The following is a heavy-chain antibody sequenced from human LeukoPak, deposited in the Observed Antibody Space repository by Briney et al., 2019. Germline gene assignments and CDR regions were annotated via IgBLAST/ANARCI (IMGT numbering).Heavy chain of an antibody. CDR1: GGSISSSSYY. CDR3: ARVKRITMARGWGYYFDH. V-gene: IGHV4-39*01. D-gene: IGHD3-10*01. Sequence: NPSETLSLTCTVSGGSISSSSYYWGWIRQPPGKGLEWIGSIYYSGSTYYNPSLKSRVTISVDTSKNQFSLKLSSVTAADTAVYYCARVKRITMARGWGYYFDHWGQGTLVTVSS. J-gene: IGHJ4*02. CDR2: IYYSGST.